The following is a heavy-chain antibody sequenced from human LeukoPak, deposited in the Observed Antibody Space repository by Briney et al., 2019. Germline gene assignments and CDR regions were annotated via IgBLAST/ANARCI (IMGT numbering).Heavy chain of an antibody. D-gene: IGHD1-26*01. CDR1: GFTFDRYW. V-gene: IGHV3-74*01. CDR3: ARGAVAGANFDY. Sequence: GGSPRLSCADSGFTFDRYWMHWVRQPPGKGLAWFSHITTDGSGTSYADSVKGRFTISRDNAKKTLYLQMNSLRAEDTAVYYCARGAVAGANFDYWGLGTLVTVSS. CDR2: ITTDGSGT. J-gene: IGHJ4*02.